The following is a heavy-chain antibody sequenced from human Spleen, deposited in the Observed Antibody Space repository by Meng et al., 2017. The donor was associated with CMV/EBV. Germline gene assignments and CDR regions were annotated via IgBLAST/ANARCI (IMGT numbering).Heavy chain of an antibody. V-gene: IGHV3-43D*03. J-gene: IGHJ4*02. CDR2: ISWDGGST. CDR3: AKGVGLNSGYSDY. D-gene: IGHD1-7*01. CDR1: GFTFDDYA. Sequence: GESLKISCAASGFTFDDYAMHWVRQAPGKGLEWVSLISWDGGSTYYAASVKGRFIISRDNSKNSLFLQMDSLRTEDTAFYYCAKGVGLNSGYSDYWGQGTLVTVSS.